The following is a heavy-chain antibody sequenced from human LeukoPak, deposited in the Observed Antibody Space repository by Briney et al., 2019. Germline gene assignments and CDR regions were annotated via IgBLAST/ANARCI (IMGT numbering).Heavy chain of an antibody. CDR2: INPNSGGT. V-gene: IGHV1-2*02. J-gene: IGHJ5*02. D-gene: IGHD6-6*01. CDR1: GYTFTGYY. Sequence: GASVTVSCTSSGYTFTGYYMHWVRQAPGQGLEWMGWINPNSGGTNYAQKFQGRVTMTRDTSISTAYMELSRLRSDDTAVYYCARGLGSSSVYHHNWFDPWGQGTLVTVSS. CDR3: ARGLGSSSVYHHNWFDP.